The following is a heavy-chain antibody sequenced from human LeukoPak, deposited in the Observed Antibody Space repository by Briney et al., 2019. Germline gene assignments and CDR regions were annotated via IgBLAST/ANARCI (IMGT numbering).Heavy chain of an antibody. Sequence: GESLKISCQGSGFSFSSYWIGWVRQMSGKGLEWMGIIYPGDSDTTYSPSFQGQVTISADKSINTAYLQWSSLKASDTAMYYCARHSDAAMVVDYWGQGTLVTVSS. CDR1: GFSFSSYW. D-gene: IGHD5-18*01. CDR2: IYPGDSDT. V-gene: IGHV5-51*01. CDR3: ARHSDAAMVVDY. J-gene: IGHJ4*02.